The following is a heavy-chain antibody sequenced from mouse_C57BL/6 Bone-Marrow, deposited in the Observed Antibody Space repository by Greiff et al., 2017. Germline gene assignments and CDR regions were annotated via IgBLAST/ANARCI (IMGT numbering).Heavy chain of an antibody. CDR2: ICPGGGST. V-gene: IGHV1-75*01. CDR1: GYTFTDYY. J-gene: IGHJ2*01. Sequence: VQLQQSGPGLVQPGASVKISCKASGYTFTDYYINWVHQRPGQGLEWIGWICPGGGSTYYNEKFKGNATLTVDKPSSTVYMLLSSLTSEDSAVYFCASDYSNSYWGQGTTLTVSS. D-gene: IGHD2-5*01. CDR3: ASDYSNSY.